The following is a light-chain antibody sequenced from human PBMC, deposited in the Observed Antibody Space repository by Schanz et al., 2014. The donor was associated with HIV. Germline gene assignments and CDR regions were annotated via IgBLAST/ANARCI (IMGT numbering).Light chain of an antibody. CDR2: GAS. CDR1: QNIRND. J-gene: IGKJ2*01. Sequence: IQMTQSPSSLSASVGDRVTITCRASQNIRNDLAWYQQKPGRAPNLLIYGASSLQTGVPSRFSGSGSGTDFTLTISSLQPEDFATYYCQQLNSYPRYTFGQGTKLEIK. CDR3: QQLNSYPRYT. V-gene: IGKV1-17*01.